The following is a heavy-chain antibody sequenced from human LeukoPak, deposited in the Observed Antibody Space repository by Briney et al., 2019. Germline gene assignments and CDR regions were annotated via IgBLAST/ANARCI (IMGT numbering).Heavy chain of an antibody. CDR1: GFTVSTNY. Sequence: GGSLRLSCAASGFTVSTNYMNWVRQAPGKGLEWVSSILSSSYTYYADSVRGRFTISRDNAKNSLYLQMDSLRAEDTAVYYCARDSRSCSGGNCYPEDYWGQGTLVTVSS. CDR3: ARDSRSCSGGNCYPEDY. D-gene: IGHD2-15*01. V-gene: IGHV3-69-1*01. J-gene: IGHJ4*02. CDR2: ILSSSYT.